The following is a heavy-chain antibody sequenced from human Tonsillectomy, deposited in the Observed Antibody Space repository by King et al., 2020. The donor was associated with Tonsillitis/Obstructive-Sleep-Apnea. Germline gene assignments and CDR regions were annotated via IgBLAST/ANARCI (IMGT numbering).Heavy chain of an antibody. Sequence: QLVQSGAEVKKPGSSVKVSCKASGGTFSSYAISWVRQAPGQGLEWMGGIIPIFGTANYAQKFQGRVTITADESTSTAYMELSSLRSEETAVYYCAREVVSPYSGSYWWDYWGQGTLVTVSS. CDR2: IIPIFGTA. CDR1: GGTFSSYA. D-gene: IGHD1-26*01. V-gene: IGHV1-69*01. J-gene: IGHJ4*02. CDR3: AREVVSPYSGSYWWDY.